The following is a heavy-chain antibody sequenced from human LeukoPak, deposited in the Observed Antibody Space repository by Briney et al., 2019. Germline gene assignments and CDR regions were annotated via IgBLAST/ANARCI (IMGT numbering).Heavy chain of an antibody. D-gene: IGHD1-7*01. CDR3: ARSISTTGTDY. CDR1: GYSISSGYY. Sequence: SETLSLTCAVSGYSISSGYYWAWIRQPPGKGLESIGSIYHSGSTYYNPSLKSRVTISVDTSKNQFSLRLSSVTAADTAMYYCARSISTTGTDYWGQGTLVTVSS. CDR2: IYHSGST. V-gene: IGHV4-38-2*01. J-gene: IGHJ4*02.